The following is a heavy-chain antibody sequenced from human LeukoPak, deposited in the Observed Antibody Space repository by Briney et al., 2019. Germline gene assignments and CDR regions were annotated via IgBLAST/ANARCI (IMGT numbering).Heavy chain of an antibody. CDR1: GYSFTSYW. J-gene: IGHJ3*02. V-gene: IGHV5-10-1*01. D-gene: IGHD2-15*01. CDR2: IDPSDSYT. CDR3: AGRFGYCSGGSCPNDAFDI. Sequence: GESLKISCKGSGYSFTSYWISWVRQMPGKGLEWMGRIDPSDSYTNYSPSFQGHVTISADKSISTAYLQWSSLKASDTAMYYCAGRFGYCSGGSCPNDAFDIWGQGTMVTVSS.